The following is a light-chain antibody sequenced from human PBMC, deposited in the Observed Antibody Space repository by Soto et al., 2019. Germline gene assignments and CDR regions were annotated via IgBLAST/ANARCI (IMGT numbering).Light chain of an antibody. CDR3: QQYGSSPGT. CDR1: QSVANS. CDR2: GAS. J-gene: IGKJ1*01. V-gene: IGKV3-20*01. Sequence: EIVLTQSPDTLSVSPGERATLSCRASQSVANSIAWYQQKPGQAPRLLIYGASSRASGIPDRFSGSGSGTDFTLTISRLEPEDFAVYYCQQYGSSPGTFGQGTKVDIK.